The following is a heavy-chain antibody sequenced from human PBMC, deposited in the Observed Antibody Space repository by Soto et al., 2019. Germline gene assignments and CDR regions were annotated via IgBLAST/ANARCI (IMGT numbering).Heavy chain of an antibody. Sequence: GESLKISCNISGYYFNTHFIAWVRQMPGKGLEWLGIIYPGASDTRYSPSFQGQVTISADTSTSTAFLQWSSLKASDTAIYFCARLMGGIVGSSSFYGLDVWGQGTTVTVSS. CDR3: ARLMGGIVGSSSFYGLDV. CDR2: IYPGASDT. J-gene: IGHJ6*02. V-gene: IGHV5-51*01. D-gene: IGHD1-26*01. CDR1: GYYFNTHF.